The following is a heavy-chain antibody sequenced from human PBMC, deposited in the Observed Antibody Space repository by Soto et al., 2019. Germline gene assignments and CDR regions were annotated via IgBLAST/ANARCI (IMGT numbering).Heavy chain of an antibody. J-gene: IGHJ4*02. V-gene: IGHV4-39*01. CDR2: VFYTGFT. Sequence: SETLSLTCAVSGGSISGSYYLWGWRRQSPGRGPEWIVSVFYTGFTSYNPSLESRVSVSVDTSKNQFSLKVSAVTAADTAVYYCASSQKGYNWNYFDHWGQGALVTVSS. D-gene: IGHD1-20*01. CDR3: ASSQKGYNWNYFDH. CDR1: GGSISGSYYL.